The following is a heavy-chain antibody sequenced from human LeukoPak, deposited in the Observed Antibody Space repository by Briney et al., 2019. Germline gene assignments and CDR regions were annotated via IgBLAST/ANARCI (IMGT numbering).Heavy chain of an antibody. Sequence: SGPGLVKPSQTLSLTCTVSGGSISSGGYYWSWIRQHPGKGLEWIGYIYYSGSTYYNPSLESRVTISVDTSKNQFSLKLSSVTAADTAVYYCARGSSGWSANWFDPWGQGTLVTVSS. D-gene: IGHD6-19*01. CDR1: GGSISSGGYY. V-gene: IGHV4-31*03. CDR2: IYYSGST. CDR3: ARGSSGWSANWFDP. J-gene: IGHJ5*02.